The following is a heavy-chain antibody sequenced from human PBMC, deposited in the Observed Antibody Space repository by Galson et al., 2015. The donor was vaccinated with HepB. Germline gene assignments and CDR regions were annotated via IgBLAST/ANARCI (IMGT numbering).Heavy chain of an antibody. CDR3: AREAFCGGGRCHFDY. V-gene: IGHV3-30-3*01. D-gene: IGHD2-21*01. CDR1: GFNFRPYT. Sequence: SLRLSCAASGFNFRPYTIHWVRQAPGKGLEWVATISYDGVIEAYAASVEGRLSISRVNSKNSLYLQLTSLRPEDTAIYYCAREAFCGGGRCHFDYWGQGTLVTVSS. J-gene: IGHJ4*02. CDR2: ISYDGVIE.